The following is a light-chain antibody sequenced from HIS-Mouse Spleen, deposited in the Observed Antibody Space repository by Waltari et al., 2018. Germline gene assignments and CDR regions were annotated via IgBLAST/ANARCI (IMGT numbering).Light chain of an antibody. CDR2: DNT. V-gene: IGLV1-51*01. Sequence: QSVLTQPPSVSAAPGQKVTISCSGSSSNIGNNYVSWYQQLPGTAPKLLIYDNTKRPSGIPDRFSGSKSGTSATLGITGLQTGDEADYYCGTWDSSLSAGVFGTGTKVTVL. CDR1: SSNIGNNY. CDR3: GTWDSSLSAGV. J-gene: IGLJ1*01.